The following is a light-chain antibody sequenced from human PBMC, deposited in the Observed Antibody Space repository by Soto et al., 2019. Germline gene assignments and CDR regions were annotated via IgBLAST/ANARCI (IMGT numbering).Light chain of an antibody. Sequence: QSVLTQPASVSGSPGQSITISCTGTSTDVGGSSYVSWYQHHPGKAPRLMIYDVSNRPSGVSDRFSGSKSGNTTSLTISGPQAEDEADYYRSSYTSSSTPYVFGTGTKVTVL. J-gene: IGLJ1*01. V-gene: IGLV2-14*03. CDR1: STDVGGSSY. CDR3: SSYTSSSTPYV. CDR2: DVS.